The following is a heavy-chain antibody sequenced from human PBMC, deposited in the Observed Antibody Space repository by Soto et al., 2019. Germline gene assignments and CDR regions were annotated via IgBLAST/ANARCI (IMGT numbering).Heavy chain of an antibody. CDR2: TSYDGSSE. CDR3: VRDPSSVTTRRLDY. Sequence: QVQLVESGGGVVQPGRSLRLSCVASGFSFSGFAMQWVRQAPGKGLEWVAVTSYDGSSEKYADSVKGRFTISRDNSKNTMYLQMNSLRAEDTAVYYCVRDPSSVTTRRLDYWGQGPLVTVSS. D-gene: IGHD1-1*01. J-gene: IGHJ4*02. CDR1: GFSFSGFA. V-gene: IGHV3-30-3*01.